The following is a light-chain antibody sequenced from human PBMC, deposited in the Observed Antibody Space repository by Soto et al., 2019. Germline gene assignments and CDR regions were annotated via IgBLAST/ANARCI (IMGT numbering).Light chain of an antibody. CDR1: SSDVGGYNY. CDR3: NSYTRSSIYV. V-gene: IGLV2-14*01. J-gene: IGLJ1*01. CDR2: DVS. Sequence: QSVLTQPASVSGSPGQSITISCTGTSSDVGGYNYVSWYQQHPGKAPKLMIYDVSNRPSGVSNRFSGSKSGNTASLTISGLRAEDGVDYSCNSYTRSSIYVFETGTKVTVL.